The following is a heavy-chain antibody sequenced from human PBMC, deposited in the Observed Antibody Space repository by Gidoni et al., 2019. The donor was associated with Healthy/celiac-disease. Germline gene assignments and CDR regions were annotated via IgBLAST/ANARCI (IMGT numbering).Heavy chain of an antibody. CDR3: ATTVTTTNFDY. D-gene: IGHD4-17*01. Sequence: QVQLVQSAAEVKKPGASVRVSCKASGYTFTSYYMHWVRQAPGKGLEWMGIINPSGGATSYAQEFQGRVTMTRDTSTSTVYMELSSLTSEDTAVYYCATTVTTTNFDYWGQGTLVTVSS. CDR1: GYTFTSYY. CDR2: INPSGGAT. J-gene: IGHJ4*02. V-gene: IGHV1-46*01.